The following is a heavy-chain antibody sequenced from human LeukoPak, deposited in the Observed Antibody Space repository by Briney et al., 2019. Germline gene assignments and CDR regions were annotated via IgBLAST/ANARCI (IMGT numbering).Heavy chain of an antibody. CDR1: GASISSESYY. V-gene: IGHV4-61*02. Sequence: PSETLSLTCTVSGASISSESYYWTWIRQPAGKGLEWIGRFYNTGGTKYNPSLQSRVTISIDTSKNQFSLKLNSVTAADTAVYYCARVMAVNPDWFDPWGQGTLVTVSS. CDR3: ARVMAVNPDWFDP. D-gene: IGHD5-24*01. CDR2: FYNTGGT. J-gene: IGHJ5*02.